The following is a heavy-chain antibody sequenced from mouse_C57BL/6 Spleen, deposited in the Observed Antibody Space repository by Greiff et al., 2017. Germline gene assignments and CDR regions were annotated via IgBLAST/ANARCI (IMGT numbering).Heavy chain of an antibody. D-gene: IGHD2-3*01. CDR2: FHPSNDDT. CDR1: GYPFTTSP. J-gene: IGHJ4*01. Sequence: LVESGAELVKPGASVKISCKASGYPFTTSPIEWMKQNHGKSLEWIGHFHPSNDDTKYNEKFKGKATLTVEKTSSTVYLELIRLTSYDFSVYDSARGNDDLVGGAMDYWGQGTSVTVSS. CDR3: ARGNDDLVGGAMDY. V-gene: IGHV1-47*01.